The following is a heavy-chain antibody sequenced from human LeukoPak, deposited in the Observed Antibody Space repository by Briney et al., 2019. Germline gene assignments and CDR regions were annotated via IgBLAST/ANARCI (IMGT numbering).Heavy chain of an antibody. CDR2: IYYSGST. CDR3: ARGWVYFDY. Sequence: SETLSLTCTVSGGSISSYYWSWIRQPPGKGLEWIGYIYYSGSTNYNPSLKSRVTISVDASKNQFSLKLSSVTAADTAVYYCARGWVYFDYWGQGTLVTVSS. J-gene: IGHJ4*02. V-gene: IGHV4-59*01. CDR1: GGSISSYY. D-gene: IGHD6-13*01.